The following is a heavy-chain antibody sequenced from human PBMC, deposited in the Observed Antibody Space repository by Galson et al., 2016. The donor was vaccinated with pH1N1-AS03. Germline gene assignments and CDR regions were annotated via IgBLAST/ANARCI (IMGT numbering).Heavy chain of an antibody. D-gene: IGHD6-19*01. CDR1: GFPFSGYS. CDR3: ARDGPPQGISVAGSFDF. J-gene: IGHJ4*01. Sequence: SLRLSCAASGFPFSGYSMNWVRQAPGKGLEWVSFISTTSSSIYNADSVKGRFTISRDNAKNSLFLQMNSLRDEDTAVYYCARDGPPQGISVAGSFDFWG. V-gene: IGHV3-21*01. CDR2: ISTTSSSI.